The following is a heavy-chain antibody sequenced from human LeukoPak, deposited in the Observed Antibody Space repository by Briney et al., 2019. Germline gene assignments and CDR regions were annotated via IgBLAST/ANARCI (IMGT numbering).Heavy chain of an antibody. CDR3: VRGMYYYDSSADRKGGGPYYFDY. Sequence: PGVSLRLSCAASGFTFSSYAMSWVRQAPGKGLEWVSTVVAGGETTDYSDSVKGRFTISRDNSENTLFLQMNSLTAEDTAVYYCVRGMYYYDSSADRKGGGPYYFDYWGQGTLVTFSS. D-gene: IGHD3-22*01. CDR2: VVAGGETT. J-gene: IGHJ4*02. V-gene: IGHV3-23*01. CDR1: GFTFSSYA.